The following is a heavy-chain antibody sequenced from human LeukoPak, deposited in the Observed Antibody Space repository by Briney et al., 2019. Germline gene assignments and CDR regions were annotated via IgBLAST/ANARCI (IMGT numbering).Heavy chain of an antibody. CDR1: GFTFDDYA. Sequence: PGGSLRLSCAASGFTFDDYAIHWVRQAPGKGLEWVSGIAWNSGTIDYADSVKGRFTISRDNSKNTLYLQMNSLRAEDTAVYYCARGSYDFVPMDVWGKGTTVTVSS. D-gene: IGHD3-3*01. V-gene: IGHV3-9*01. CDR3: ARGSYDFVPMDV. J-gene: IGHJ6*04. CDR2: IAWNSGTI.